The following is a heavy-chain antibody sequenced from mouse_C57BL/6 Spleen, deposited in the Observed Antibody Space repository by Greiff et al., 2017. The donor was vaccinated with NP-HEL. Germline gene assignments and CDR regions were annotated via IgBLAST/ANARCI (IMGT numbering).Heavy chain of an antibody. Sequence: QVQLQQSGAELVKPGASVKMSCKASGYTFTSYWITWVKQRPGQGLEWIGDIYPGSGSTNYNEKFKSKATLTVDTSSSTAYMQLSSLTSENSAFYYCARSGGLRRYYAMDYWGQGTSVTVSS. CDR1: GYTFTSYW. D-gene: IGHD2-4*01. CDR2: IYPGSGST. J-gene: IGHJ4*01. V-gene: IGHV1-55*01. CDR3: ARSGGLRRYYAMDY.